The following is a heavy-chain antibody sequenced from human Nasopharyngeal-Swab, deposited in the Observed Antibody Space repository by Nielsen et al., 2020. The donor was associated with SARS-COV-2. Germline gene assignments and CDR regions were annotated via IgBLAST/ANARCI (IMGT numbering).Heavy chain of an antibody. CDR1: GGSFSGTF. V-gene: IGHV4-34*01. J-gene: IGHJ5*02. Sequence: SETLSLTCAVFGGSFSGTFWSWIRQPPGKGLEWIAEINHSGSTNYNPSLKSRVTISVDTSKNQFSLKLTSVTAADTAVYYCARGTFGYTHTRPENNWFDPWGQGILVTVSS. CDR2: INHSGST. CDR3: ARGTFGYTHTRPENNWFDP. D-gene: IGHD3-16*01.